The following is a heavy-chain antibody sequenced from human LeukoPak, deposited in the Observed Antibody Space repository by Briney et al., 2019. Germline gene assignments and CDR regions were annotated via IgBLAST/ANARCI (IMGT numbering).Heavy chain of an antibody. CDR2: INPSGGST. CDR3: ARATTLYDSSGYLAT. D-gene: IGHD3-22*01. J-gene: IGHJ4*02. Sequence: ASVKVSCKASGYTFTSYYMHWVRQAPGQGLEWMGIINPSGGSTSYAQKFQGRVTMTRDTSTSTAYMELSSLRSEDTAVYYCARATTLYDSSGYLATWGQGTLVTVSS. CDR1: GYTFTSYY. V-gene: IGHV1-46*01.